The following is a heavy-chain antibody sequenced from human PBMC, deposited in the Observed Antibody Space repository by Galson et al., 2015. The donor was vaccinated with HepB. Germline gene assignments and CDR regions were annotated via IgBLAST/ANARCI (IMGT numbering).Heavy chain of an antibody. CDR2: IRSKAYGGTT. Sequence: SLRLSCAASGFTFGDYAMSWFRQAPGKGLEWVGFIRSKAYGGTTEYAASVKGRFTISRDDSKSIAYLQMNSLKTEDTAVYYCSTLGYSSGWYGDYWGQGTLVTVSS. D-gene: IGHD6-19*01. CDR3: STLGYSSGWYGDY. V-gene: IGHV3-49*03. CDR1: GFTFGDYA. J-gene: IGHJ4*02.